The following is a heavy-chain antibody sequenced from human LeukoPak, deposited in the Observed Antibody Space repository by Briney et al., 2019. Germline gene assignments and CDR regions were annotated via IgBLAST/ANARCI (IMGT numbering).Heavy chain of an antibody. CDR2: INPNSGGT. Sequence: ASVKVSCKASGYTFTGYYMHWVRQAPGQGLEWMGWINPNSGGTNYAQKFQGRVTMTRDTSISTAYMELSRLRSDDTAVYYCARERIVAKPLDYWGQGTLVTVSS. D-gene: IGHD5-12*01. CDR3: ARERIVAKPLDY. CDR1: GYTFTGYY. J-gene: IGHJ4*02. V-gene: IGHV1-2*02.